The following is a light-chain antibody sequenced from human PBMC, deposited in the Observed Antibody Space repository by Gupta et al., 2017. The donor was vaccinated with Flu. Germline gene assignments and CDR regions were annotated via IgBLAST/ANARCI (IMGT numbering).Light chain of an antibody. V-gene: IGLV2-14*01. Sequence: QSALTQPASVSGSPGQSITTSCPGTSSDVGGYNYVSWYQQHPGKAPKLMIYEVSNRPSGVSNRFSGSKSGNTASLTISGLQAEDEADYYCSSYTSSSFWVFGGGTKLTVL. CDR1: SSDVGGYNY. CDR3: SSYTSSSFWV. CDR2: EVS. J-gene: IGLJ3*02.